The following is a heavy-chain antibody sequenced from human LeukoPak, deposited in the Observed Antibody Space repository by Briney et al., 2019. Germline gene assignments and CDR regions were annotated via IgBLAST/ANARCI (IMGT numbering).Heavy chain of an antibody. CDR3: ARECSSSCRVAFDI. Sequence: PGRSLRLSCAASGFTFSSYAMHWVRLAPGKGLEWAAVISYDGSNKYYADSVKGRFTISRDNSKNTLYLQMNSLRAEDTAVYYCARECSSSCRVAFDIWGQGTMVTVSS. D-gene: IGHD6-13*01. CDR2: ISYDGSNK. J-gene: IGHJ3*02. V-gene: IGHV3-30*14. CDR1: GFTFSSYA.